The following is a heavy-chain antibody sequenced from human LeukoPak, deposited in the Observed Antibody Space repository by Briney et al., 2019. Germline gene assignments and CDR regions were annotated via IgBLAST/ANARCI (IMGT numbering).Heavy chain of an antibody. CDR1: GYTFTSYG. D-gene: IGHD3-3*01. J-gene: IGHJ6*02. CDR3: AGDADLYDFWSGLYYYGMDV. Sequence: ASVKVSCKASGYTFTSYGISWVRQALGQGLEWMGWISAYNGNTNYAQKLQGRVTMTTDTSTSTAYMELRSLRSDDTAVYYCAGDADLYDFWSGLYYYGMDVWGQGTTVTVSS. CDR2: ISAYNGNT. V-gene: IGHV1-18*01.